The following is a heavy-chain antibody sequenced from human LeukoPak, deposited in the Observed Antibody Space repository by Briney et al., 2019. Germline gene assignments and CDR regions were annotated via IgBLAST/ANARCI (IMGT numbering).Heavy chain of an antibody. V-gene: IGHV3-21*04. J-gene: IGHJ6*03. D-gene: IGHD6-13*01. CDR1: GFTFSSFR. CDR2: ISGSSSDI. Sequence: GGSLRLSCAASGFTFSSFRMNRVRQAPGKGLEWVSSISGSSSDIYYADSVKGRFTISRDNAKNSLYLQMNSLRAEDTALYYCARGIAAAGTVYYYYMDVWGKGTTVTVSS. CDR3: ARGIAAAGTVYYYYMDV.